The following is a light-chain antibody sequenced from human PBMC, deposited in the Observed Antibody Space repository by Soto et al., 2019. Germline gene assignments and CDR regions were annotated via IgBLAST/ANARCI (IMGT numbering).Light chain of an antibody. V-gene: IGKV3-20*01. J-gene: IGKJ1*01. Sequence: EIVLTQSPGTLSLSPGERATLSCRASQSISSSSIAWYQQRPGQAPRLLIYVASSRATGIPDRFSGSGSGTDFTLTISRLEPEDFAVYYCQHYDSSLWTFGQGTKVEIK. CDR1: QSISSSS. CDR3: QHYDSSLWT. CDR2: VAS.